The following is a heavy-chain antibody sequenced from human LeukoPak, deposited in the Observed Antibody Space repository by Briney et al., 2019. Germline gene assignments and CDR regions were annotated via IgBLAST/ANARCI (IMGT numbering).Heavy chain of an antibody. Sequence: PGGSLRLSCAASGFTFSSYGMHWVRQPPGKGLEWIGEINHSGSTNYNPSLKSRVTISLDTSKNQFSLKLSSVTAADTAVYYCARASYGDYIESWPFDYWGQGTLVTVSS. CDR1: GFTFSSYG. CDR2: INHSGST. V-gene: IGHV4-34*01. J-gene: IGHJ4*02. CDR3: ARASYGDYIESWPFDY. D-gene: IGHD4-17*01.